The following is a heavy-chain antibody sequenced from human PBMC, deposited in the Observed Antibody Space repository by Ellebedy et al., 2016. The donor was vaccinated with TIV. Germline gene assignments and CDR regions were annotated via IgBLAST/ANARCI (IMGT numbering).Heavy chain of an antibody. CDR1: GGSFRGYY. D-gene: IGHD2-15*01. Sequence: SETLSLTCAVYGGSFRGYYWSWIRQPPGKGLEWIGDINQRGRTHYNPSLDKRRVTISGDTSKNQFSLKLSSVTAADTAVYYCAGDHKCSRGSCYSVSYMDVWGKGTTVTVSS. CDR3: AGDHKCSRGSCYSVSYMDV. J-gene: IGHJ6*03. V-gene: IGHV4-34*01. CDR2: INQRGRT.